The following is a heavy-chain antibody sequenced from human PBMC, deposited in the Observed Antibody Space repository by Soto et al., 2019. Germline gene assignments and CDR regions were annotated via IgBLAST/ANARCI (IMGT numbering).Heavy chain of an antibody. CDR1: GDSVSSNSAA. V-gene: IGHV6-1*01. CDR3: ERDAYCNNCVCNWFDT. CDR2: TYYRSKWYN. Sequence: SQTLSLTCAISGDSVSSNSAAWNWIRQSPSRGLEWLGRTYYRSKWYNDYAVSVKSRITINPDTSKNQFSLQLNSVTPEDTAVYYCERDAYCNNCVCNWFDTWGQGTLVTVSS. J-gene: IGHJ5*02. D-gene: IGHD2-8*01.